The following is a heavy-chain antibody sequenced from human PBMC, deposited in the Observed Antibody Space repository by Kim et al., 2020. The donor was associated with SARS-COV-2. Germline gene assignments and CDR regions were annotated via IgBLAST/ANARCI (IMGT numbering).Heavy chain of an antibody. J-gene: IGHJ6*02. CDR1: GYTFSDYY. Sequence: ASVKVSCKASGYTFSDYYIHWVRQAPGQGLEWMGRINPNTGGTKYAQNFQGRVTMTRDMSITTAYMELSRLRSDDTAVYFCARDTLLIVVSEDYGIGVWGQGTTVTVSS. V-gene: IGHV1-2*06. D-gene: IGHD3-22*01. CDR2: INPNTGGT. CDR3: ARDTLLIVVSEDYGIGV.